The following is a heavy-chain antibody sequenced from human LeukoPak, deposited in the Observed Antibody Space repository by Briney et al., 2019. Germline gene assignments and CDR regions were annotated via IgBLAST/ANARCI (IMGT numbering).Heavy chain of an antibody. V-gene: IGHV4-34*01. CDR2: INHSGST. Sequence: SETLSLTCGVYGGSFSGYYWSWIRQPPGKGLEWSGEINHSGSTNYNPSLKSRVTISVDTSKNQFSLELSSVTAADTAVYYCARGLLSYSSSSPSDCWGQGSLVTVSS. CDR1: GGSFSGYY. CDR3: ARGLLSYSSSSPSDC. J-gene: IGHJ4*02. D-gene: IGHD6-6*01.